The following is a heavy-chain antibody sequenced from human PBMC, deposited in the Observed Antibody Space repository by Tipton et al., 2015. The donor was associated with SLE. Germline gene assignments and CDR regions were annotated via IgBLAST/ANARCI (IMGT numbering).Heavy chain of an antibody. CDR2: VSGSDDTS. J-gene: IGHJ4*02. CDR3: ATGYRVTFEF. Sequence: SPRLSCAASGFNFSVHEVNWVRQAPGKGLEWISSVSGSDDTSDYAESVKGRFAISRDKSKNSLYLQMNNLGADDTAIYYCATGYRVTFEFWGQVTLVTVSS. V-gene: IGHV3-48*03. CDR1: GFNFSVHE. D-gene: IGHD2-2*02.